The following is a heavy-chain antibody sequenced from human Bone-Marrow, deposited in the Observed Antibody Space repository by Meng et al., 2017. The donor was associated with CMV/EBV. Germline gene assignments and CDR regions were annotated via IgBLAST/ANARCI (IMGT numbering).Heavy chain of an antibody. D-gene: IGHD3-10*01. CDR1: GFTFSSYD. V-gene: IGHV3-13*03. J-gene: IGHJ6*02. CDR2: IGTAGDT. CDR3: AREGSWFGELFPNYYYYYGMDV. Sequence: GGSLRLSCAACGFTFSSYDMHWVRQATGKGLEWVSAIGTAGDTYYPGSVKGQFTISRENAKNSLYLQMNSLRAEDTAVYYCAREGSWFGELFPNYYYYYGMDVWGQGTTVTVSS.